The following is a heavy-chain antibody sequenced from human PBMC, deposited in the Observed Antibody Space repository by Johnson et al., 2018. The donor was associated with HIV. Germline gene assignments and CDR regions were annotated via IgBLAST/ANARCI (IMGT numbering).Heavy chain of an antibody. Sequence: QVQLVESGGGVVQPGRSLRLSCAASGFTFSSYAMHWVRQAPGKGLEWVAVISYDGSNKYYADSVKGRFTISRDNSKNTLYLQMDSLGAEDTALYYCARDGGAYCGGDCFSDAFDLWGQGTMVTVSS. CDR1: GFTFSSYA. CDR3: ARDGGAYCGGDCFSDAFDL. CDR2: ISYDGSNK. D-gene: IGHD2-21*02. J-gene: IGHJ3*01. V-gene: IGHV3-30-3*01.